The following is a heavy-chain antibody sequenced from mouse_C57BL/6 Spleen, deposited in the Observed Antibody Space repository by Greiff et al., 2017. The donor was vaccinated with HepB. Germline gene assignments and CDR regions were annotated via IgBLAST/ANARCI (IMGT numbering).Heavy chain of an antibody. D-gene: IGHD1-1*01. CDR1: GYTFTDYY. V-gene: IGHV1-76*01. CDR2: IYPGSGNT. CDR3: ARDGSHAMDY. Sequence: VQLQQSGAELVRPGASVKLSCKASGYTFTDYYINWVKQRPGQGLEWIARIYPGSGNTYYNEKFKGKATLTAEKSSSTAYMQLSSLTSEDSAVYFCARDGSHAMDYWGQGTSVTVSS. J-gene: IGHJ4*01.